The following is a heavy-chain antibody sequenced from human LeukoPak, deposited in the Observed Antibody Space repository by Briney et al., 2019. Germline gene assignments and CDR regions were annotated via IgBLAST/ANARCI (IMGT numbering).Heavy chain of an antibody. CDR1: GFTFSSYA. CDR3: AKVGCSGGSCYPNKYYFDY. D-gene: IGHD2-15*01. J-gene: IGHJ4*02. V-gene: IGHV3-23*01. CDR2: ISGSGGST. Sequence: GGSLRLSCAASGFTFSSYAMSWVRQAPGKGLEWVSAISGSGGSTYYADSVKGRFTISRDNSKNTLYLQMNSLRAEDTAVYYRAKVGCSGGSCYPNKYYFDYWGQGTLVTVSS.